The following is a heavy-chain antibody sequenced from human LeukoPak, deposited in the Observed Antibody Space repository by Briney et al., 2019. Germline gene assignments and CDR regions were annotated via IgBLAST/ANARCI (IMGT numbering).Heavy chain of an antibody. Sequence: SVKVSCKASGYTFTSYGISWVRQAPGQGLEWMGGIIPIFGTANYAQKFQGRVTITADESTSTAYMELSSLRSEDTAVYYCARNKYSSGLDYWGQGTLVTVSS. CDR1: GYTFTSYG. CDR3: ARNKYSSGLDY. J-gene: IGHJ4*02. CDR2: IIPIFGTA. D-gene: IGHD6-19*01. V-gene: IGHV1-69*13.